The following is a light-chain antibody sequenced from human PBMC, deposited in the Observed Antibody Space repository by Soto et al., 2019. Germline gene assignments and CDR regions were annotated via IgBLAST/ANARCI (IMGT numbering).Light chain of an antibody. CDR2: EVS. V-gene: IGLV2-8*01. J-gene: IGLJ1*01. CDR3: SSYAGSNNYV. Sequence: ALTQPPSASGSPGQSVTISCTGTSSDVGGYNYVSWYQQHPGKAPKLMIYEVSKRPSGVPDRFSGSKSGNTASLTVSGLHAEDEADYYCSSYAGSNNYVFETGTKVTVL. CDR1: SSDVGGYNY.